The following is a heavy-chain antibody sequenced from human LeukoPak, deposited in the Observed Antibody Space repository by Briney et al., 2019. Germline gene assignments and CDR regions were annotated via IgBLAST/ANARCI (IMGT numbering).Heavy chain of an antibody. J-gene: IGHJ4*02. CDR2: ISSSGSTI. CDR3: ARPTDYYDSSGYYY. CDR1: GFTFSSYE. D-gene: IGHD3-22*01. V-gene: IGHV3-48*03. Sequence: GGSLRLSCAASGFTFSSYEMNWVRQAPGKGLEWVSYISSSGSTIYYADSVKGRFTISRDNAKNSLYLQMNSLRAEDTAVYYCARPTDYYDSSGYYYWGQGTLVTVSS.